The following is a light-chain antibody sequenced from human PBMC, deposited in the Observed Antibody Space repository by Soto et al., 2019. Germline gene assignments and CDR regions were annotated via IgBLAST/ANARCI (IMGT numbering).Light chain of an antibody. CDR2: GAS. CDR1: QSVSSS. CDR3: QQYNNGPPIT. Sequence: EVVFSESPGTASVSPLERTNLSCSASQSVSSSFAWYQHKPGQAPRLLIYGASTRATGIPARFRGSGSGTEFTLTICILRSEDFAVYFCQQYNNGPPITFGQGTRLDI. J-gene: IGKJ5*01. V-gene: IGKV3-15*01.